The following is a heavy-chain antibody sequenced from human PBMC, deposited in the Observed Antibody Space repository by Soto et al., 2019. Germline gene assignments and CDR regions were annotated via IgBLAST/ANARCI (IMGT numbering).Heavy chain of an antibody. CDR3: ALEHVAGSGGGFDY. CDR2: IYTSGST. J-gene: IGHJ4*02. CDR1: SRSITSDY. D-gene: IGHD6-19*01. V-gene: IGHV4-4*07. Sequence: SQALSLTCTDSSRSITSDYWSWIRQPAGKGLEWIGRIYTSGSTNYNPSLKSRVTMSVATSKNQFSLKLSSVTAADTAVYYCALEHVAGSGGGFDYWGQATLVTVSS.